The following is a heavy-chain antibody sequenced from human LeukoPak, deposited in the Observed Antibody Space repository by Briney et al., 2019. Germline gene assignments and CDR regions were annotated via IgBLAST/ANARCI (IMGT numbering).Heavy chain of an antibody. J-gene: IGHJ6*02. V-gene: IGHV3-66*01. Sequence: PGGSLRLSCAASGFTVSSNYMSWVRQAPGKGLEWVSVIYSGGSTYYADSVKGRFTISRDNSKNTLYLQMNSLRAEDTAVYYCAGYYDIYDYGMDVWGQGTTVTVSS. CDR3: AGYYDIYDYGMDV. CDR1: GFTVSSNY. CDR2: IYSGGST. D-gene: IGHD3-9*01.